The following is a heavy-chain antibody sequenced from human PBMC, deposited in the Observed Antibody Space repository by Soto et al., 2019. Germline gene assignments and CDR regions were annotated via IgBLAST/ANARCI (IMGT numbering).Heavy chain of an antibody. CDR1: GGTFSSYA. D-gene: IGHD5-18*01. CDR2: IIPIFGTA. Sequence: QVQLVQSGAEVKKPGSSVKVSCKASGGTFSSYAISWVRQAPGQGLEWMGGIIPIFGTANYAQKFQGRVTITADKSTSPAYMELSSLRAEDTAVYYCASGFKRGYRYGYASHYLDYWGQGTLVTVSS. CDR3: ASGFKRGYRYGYASHYLDY. J-gene: IGHJ4*02. V-gene: IGHV1-69*06.